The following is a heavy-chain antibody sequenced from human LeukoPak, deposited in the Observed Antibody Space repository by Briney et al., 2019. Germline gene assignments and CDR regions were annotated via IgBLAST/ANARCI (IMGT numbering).Heavy chain of an antibody. CDR3: ARPDDYKAFDI. CDR2: IYPGDSDT. Sequence: GESLKISCKGSGYIFTNYWIGWVRQMPGKGLEWMGIIYPGDSDTRYSPSFQGQVTISVDKSFGTAYLQWSSLKASDSAMYYCARPDDYKAFDIWGQGTMVTVSS. J-gene: IGHJ3*02. D-gene: IGHD5-24*01. V-gene: IGHV5-51*01. CDR1: GYIFTNYW.